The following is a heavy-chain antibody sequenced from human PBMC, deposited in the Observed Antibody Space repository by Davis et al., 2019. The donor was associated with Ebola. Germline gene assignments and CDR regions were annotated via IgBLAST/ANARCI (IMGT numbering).Heavy chain of an antibody. Sequence: PSETLSLTCTVSGGSISSGSYYWSWIRQPAGKGLEWIGHIYNSGSTNYNPSLKSRVTISVDTSKNQFSLKLSSVTAADTAVYYCARLDYSNYGGDYWGQGTLVTVSS. CDR1: GGSISSGSYY. J-gene: IGHJ4*02. D-gene: IGHD4-11*01. CDR2: IYNSGST. CDR3: ARLDYSNYGGDY. V-gene: IGHV4-61*09.